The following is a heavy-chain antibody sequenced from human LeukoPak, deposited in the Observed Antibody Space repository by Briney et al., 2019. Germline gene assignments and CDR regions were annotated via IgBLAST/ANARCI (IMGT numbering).Heavy chain of an antibody. D-gene: IGHD3-3*01. Sequence: SETLSLTCAVYGGSFSGYYWSWIRQPPGKGLEWIGEINHSGSTNYNPSLKSRVTISVDTSKNQFSLKLSSVTAADTAVYYGARVLRITIFGVVSPYGMDVWGQGTTVTVSS. J-gene: IGHJ6*02. CDR2: INHSGST. CDR1: GGSFSGYY. CDR3: ARVLRITIFGVVSPYGMDV. V-gene: IGHV4-34*01.